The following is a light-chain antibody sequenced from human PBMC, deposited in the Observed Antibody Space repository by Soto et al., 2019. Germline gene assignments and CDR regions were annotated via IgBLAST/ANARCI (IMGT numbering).Light chain of an antibody. CDR2: DVN. J-gene: IGLJ1*01. CDR1: SSDVGGYNL. V-gene: IGLV2-14*01. Sequence: QSALTQPASVSGSPGQSITISCTGTSSDVGGYNLVSWYQQYPDKAPKLMIFDVNTRPSGVSNRLSGSKSGNTASLTISGLPAEDEADYYCSSYKSSSTRPYVFGTGTKLTVL. CDR3: SSYKSSSTRPYV.